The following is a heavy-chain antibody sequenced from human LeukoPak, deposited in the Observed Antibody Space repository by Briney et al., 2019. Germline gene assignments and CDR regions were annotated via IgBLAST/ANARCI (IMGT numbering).Heavy chain of an antibody. CDR1: GFTFSSYA. J-gene: IGHJ4*02. V-gene: IGHV3-23*01. Sequence: GGSLRLSCAASGFTFSSYAMSWVRQAPGKGLEWVSAISGSGGSTYYADSVKGRFTISRDNSKNTLYLQMNSLRAEDTAVYYCAKEQGDFWSGYYPFDYWGQGTLVTVSS. CDR3: AKEQGDFWSGYYPFDY. D-gene: IGHD3-3*01. CDR2: ISGSGGST.